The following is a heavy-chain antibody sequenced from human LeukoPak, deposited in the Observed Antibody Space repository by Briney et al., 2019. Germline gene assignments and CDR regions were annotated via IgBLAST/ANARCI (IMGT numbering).Heavy chain of an antibody. V-gene: IGHV4-59*01. Sequence: SETLSLTCTVSGDSISSYYWSWIRQPPGKGLEWIAYIYHSGSTNYNPSLKSRVTISADTSKNQFSLKLSSVTAADTAVYYCGRSLYLEYFQHWGQGSLVTVSS. CDR3: GRSLYLEYFQH. CDR2: IYHSGST. CDR1: GDSISSYY. J-gene: IGHJ1*01. D-gene: IGHD3-16*01.